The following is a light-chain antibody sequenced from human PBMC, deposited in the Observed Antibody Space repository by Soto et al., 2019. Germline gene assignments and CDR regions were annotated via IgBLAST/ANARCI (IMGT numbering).Light chain of an antibody. CDR3: AAWDDSLNGWV. CDR2: STN. J-gene: IGLJ3*02. CDR1: GTNIGSNT. Sequence: QSVLAQPPSASGTPGQRVTISCSGAGTNIGSNTVNWYQQLPGTAPRLLIYSTNQRPSGVPDRFSGSKSGTSASLAISGLQSEDEADYHCAAWDDSLNGWVFGGGTKVTVL. V-gene: IGLV1-44*01.